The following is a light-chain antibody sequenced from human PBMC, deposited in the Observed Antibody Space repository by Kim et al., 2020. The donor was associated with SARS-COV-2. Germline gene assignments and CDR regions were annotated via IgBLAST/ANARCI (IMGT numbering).Light chain of an antibody. CDR2: GVR. CDR3: SSYAGSNNVV. V-gene: IGLV2-8*01. Sequence: GTRRGVWGFKHGPWDPPDPGKAPKPMVYGVRKRPSGVPDRFSGSKSGNTASLTVSGLQAEDEADYYCSSYAGSNNVVFGGGTQLTVL. J-gene: IGLJ2*01. CDR1: RRGVWGFKH.